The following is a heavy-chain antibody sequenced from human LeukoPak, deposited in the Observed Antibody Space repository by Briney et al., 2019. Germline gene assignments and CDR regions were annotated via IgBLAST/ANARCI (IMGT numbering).Heavy chain of an antibody. CDR2: INPNSGGT. Sequence: ASVKVSCKASGYTFTGYYMHWVRQAPGQGLEWMGWINPNSGGTNYAQKFQGRVTMTRDTSISTAYRELSRLRSDDTAVYYCARDPPRDFGVATYGMDVWGQGTTVTVSS. V-gene: IGHV1-2*02. CDR3: ARDPPRDFGVATYGMDV. J-gene: IGHJ6*02. CDR1: GYTFTGYY. D-gene: IGHD3-3*01.